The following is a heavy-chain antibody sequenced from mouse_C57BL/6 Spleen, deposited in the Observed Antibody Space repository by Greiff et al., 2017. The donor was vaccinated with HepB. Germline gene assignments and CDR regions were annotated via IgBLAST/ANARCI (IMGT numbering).Heavy chain of an antibody. Sequence: VQLQQSGPELVKPGASVKISCKASGYSFTGYYMNWVKQSPEKSLEWIGEINPSTGGTTYNQKFKAKATLTVDKSSSTAYMQLSSLTSEDSAVYFCAREEDYGSSRRRYFDVWGTGTTVTVSS. CDR2: INPSTGGT. CDR3: AREEDYGSSRRRYFDV. D-gene: IGHD1-1*01. CDR1: GYSFTGYY. J-gene: IGHJ1*03. V-gene: IGHV1-42*01.